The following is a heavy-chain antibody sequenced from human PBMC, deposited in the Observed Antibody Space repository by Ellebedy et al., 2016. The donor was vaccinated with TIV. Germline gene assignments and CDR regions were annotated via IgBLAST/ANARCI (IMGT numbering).Heavy chain of an antibody. CDR3: ARGGYDNSGEYYTLGNDH. Sequence: SCXGSGFVFNNNPMSWVRQAPGKGLEWVSGVSGSGHKTYYADSVKGRVTISRDNARNSVSLQMNSLRAEDTAVYYCARGGYDNSGEYYTLGNDHWGQGTLVTVSS. D-gene: IGHD3-22*01. CDR2: VSGSGHKT. V-gene: IGHV3-11*01. CDR1: GFVFNNNP. J-gene: IGHJ4*02.